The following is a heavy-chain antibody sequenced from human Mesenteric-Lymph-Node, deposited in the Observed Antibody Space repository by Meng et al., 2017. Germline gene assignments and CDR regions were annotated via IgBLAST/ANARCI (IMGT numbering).Heavy chain of an antibody. CDR1: SDTSTSRDL. D-gene: IGHD3-22*01. CDR3: ASLKDYDSRDYYYFES. V-gene: IGHV4-4*02. CDR2: VYLGGTI. Sequence: VPLPQPGPTLVAPSRTLTLTCTVHSDTSTSRDLWSWVRVHPGKGLEWIGEVYLGGTIHHHPSILSRATISLDKAKDHSSLKLDSVTAAKTDVYYCASLKDYDSRDYYYFESWGQGTLVTVSS. J-gene: IGHJ4*02.